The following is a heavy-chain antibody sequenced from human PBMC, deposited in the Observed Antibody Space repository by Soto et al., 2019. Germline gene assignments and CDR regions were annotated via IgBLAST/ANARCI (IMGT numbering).Heavy chain of an antibody. CDR1: GFTVSNNY. D-gene: IGHD3-10*01. CDR2: IYSGGYT. CDR3: AAHPGGGGY. Sequence: EVQLVESGGGLIQPGGSLRLSCAVSGFTVSNNYMSWVRQAPGKGLEGVSVIYSGGYTAYGDSVKGRFTTSRDNSKNPPFLQKTSRGGDTTAVFYGAAHPGGGGYWGQGTLVTVSS. V-gene: IGHV3-53*01. J-gene: IGHJ4*02.